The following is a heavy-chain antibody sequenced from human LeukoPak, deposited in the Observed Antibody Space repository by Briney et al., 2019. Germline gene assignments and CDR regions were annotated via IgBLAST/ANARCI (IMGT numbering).Heavy chain of an antibody. CDR1: GGSISSYY. CDR3: ARGSRGGVPTYDY. D-gene: IGHD3-10*01. CDR2: INHSGST. V-gene: IGHV4-34*01. J-gene: IGHJ4*02. Sequence: SETLSLTCTVSGGSISSYYWSWIRQPPGEGLEWIGEINHSGSTNYNPSLKSRVTISVDTSKNQFSLKLSSVTAADTAVYYCARGSRGGVPTYDYWGQGTLVTVSS.